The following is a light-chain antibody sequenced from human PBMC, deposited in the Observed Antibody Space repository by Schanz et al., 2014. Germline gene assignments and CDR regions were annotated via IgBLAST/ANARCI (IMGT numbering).Light chain of an antibody. CDR2: DAS. CDR3: QQYGSSPQT. V-gene: IGKV3-20*01. Sequence: EIVMTQSPATLSVSPGERATLSCRASQSVRSNLAWYQQKPGQAPRLLISDASNRATGVPDRFSGSGSGTDFTLTISRLEPEDFAVYYCQQYGSSPQTFGQGTKVEIK. J-gene: IGKJ1*01. CDR1: QSVRSN.